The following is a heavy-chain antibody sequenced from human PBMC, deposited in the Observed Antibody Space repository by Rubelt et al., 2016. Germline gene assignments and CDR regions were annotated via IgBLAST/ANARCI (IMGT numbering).Heavy chain of an antibody. CDR3: ARPQYSWVSTIDY. D-gene: IGHD6-13*01. J-gene: IGHJ4*02. CDR2: IYYSGSA. CDR1: GGSISTYY. V-gene: IGHV4-59*08. Sequence: QVQLQQWGAGLLKPSETLSLTCAVSGGSISTYYWSWIRQPPGKGLEWIGYIYYSGSANYNPSLKSRVTISIDPSKNQFSLKRTSMTAADTAFYYCARPQYSWVSTIDYWGQGTLVTVSS.